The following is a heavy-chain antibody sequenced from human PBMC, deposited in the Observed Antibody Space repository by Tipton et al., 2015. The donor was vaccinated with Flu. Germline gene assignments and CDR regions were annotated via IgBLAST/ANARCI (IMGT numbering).Heavy chain of an antibody. CDR2: IHRSGNT. V-gene: IGHV4-38-2*02. CDR3: ARHTGVSLRVVIDY. CDR1: GDSIGSDYY. Sequence: TLSLTCTVSGDSIGSDYYWGWIRQPPGKGLEWLGNIHRSGNTYYNSSLKSRVTISLDKSKNQFSLRLVSMTATDTAVYYCARHTGVSLRVVIDYWGQGTLVTVTS. J-gene: IGHJ4*02. D-gene: IGHD2-8*02.